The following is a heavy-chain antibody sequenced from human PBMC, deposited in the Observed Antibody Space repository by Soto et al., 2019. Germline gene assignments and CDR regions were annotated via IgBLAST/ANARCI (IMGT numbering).Heavy chain of an antibody. Sequence: EVQLLESGGGVVQPGGSLRLYCAASGFTFNNYALNWVRQAPGKGLEWVSSISGTGGSTFYAGSAKGRFTISRDNSKNTLFLQMTSLRVEDTAVYYCGKGNSKWGTGEAFDIWGQGTMVTVSS. CDR2: ISGTGGST. V-gene: IGHV3-23*01. CDR1: GFTFNNYA. J-gene: IGHJ3*02. D-gene: IGHD7-27*01. CDR3: GKGNSKWGTGEAFDI.